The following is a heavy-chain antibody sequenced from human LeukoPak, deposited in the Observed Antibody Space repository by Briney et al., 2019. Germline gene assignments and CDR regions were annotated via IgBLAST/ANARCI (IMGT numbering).Heavy chain of an antibody. D-gene: IGHD2-15*01. CDR2: IKPSGGST. CDR3: ARGSHIVGGRAAKGGSDI. CDR1: GYTLTSYY. Sequence: ASVKVSCKASGYTLTSYYMHWVRQAPGRGLEWVGIIKPSGGSTTYAQTLQGRVIMTTELSTSTVCMELSSLRCEDRAVDFCARGSHIVGGRAAKGGSDIWGQGTKVTVSS. V-gene: IGHV1-46*04. J-gene: IGHJ3*02.